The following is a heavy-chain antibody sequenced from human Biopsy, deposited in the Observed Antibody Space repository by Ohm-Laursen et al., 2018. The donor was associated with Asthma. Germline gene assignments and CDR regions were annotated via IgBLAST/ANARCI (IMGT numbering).Heavy chain of an antibody. V-gene: IGHV3-53*01. D-gene: IGHD2-15*01. CDR1: GFSVSSNY. CDR3: GRDYPLVD. Sequence: SLRLSCAASGFSVSSNYMSWVRQAPGKGLEWVSVIYSDGSTYYADSVKGRFTISRDNSKNTLDLQMNSLRAEDTAVYYCGRDYPLVDWGQGTLVTVSS. J-gene: IGHJ4*02. CDR2: IYSDGST.